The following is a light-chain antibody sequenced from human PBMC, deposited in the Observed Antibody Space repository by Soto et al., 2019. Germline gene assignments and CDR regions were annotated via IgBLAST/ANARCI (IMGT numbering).Light chain of an antibody. Sequence: EIVLTQSPATLSLSPGERATLSCRASQSVGSSLAWYQQKPGQAPRLLIYDASNRATGIPARFSGSGSGTDFTLTISSLESEDFAVYYCLQRGDWPQTFGQGTKVEIK. CDR1: QSVGSS. J-gene: IGKJ1*01. CDR3: LQRGDWPQT. V-gene: IGKV3-11*01. CDR2: DAS.